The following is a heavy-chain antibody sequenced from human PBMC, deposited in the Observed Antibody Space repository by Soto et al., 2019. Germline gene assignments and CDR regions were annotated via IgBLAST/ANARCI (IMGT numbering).Heavy chain of an antibody. D-gene: IGHD4-17*01. CDR3: ATYGYGDSVFEC. CDR2: IYYSGTT. J-gene: IGHJ4*02. V-gene: IGHV4-39*01. CDR1: VVSIRSTTHY. Sequence: SETLSLTCTFSVVSIRSTTHYCGWIRQPPGKGLEWIANIYYSGTTYYNPSLKSRVTVSIDTSENQFSLKLSSVTAADTAFYYCATYGYGDSVFECWGQGTLVTVSS.